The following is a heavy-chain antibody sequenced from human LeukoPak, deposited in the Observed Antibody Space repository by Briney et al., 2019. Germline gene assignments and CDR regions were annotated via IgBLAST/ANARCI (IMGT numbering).Heavy chain of an antibody. CDR3: ARESDSGSYPDAFDI. D-gene: IGHD1-26*01. Sequence: PGGSLRLSCAASGFTFDDYSMSWVRQAPGKGLEWVSGINWNGGSTGYADSVKGRFTISRDNAKNSLYLQMNSLRAEDTALYYCARESDSGSYPDAFDIWGQGTMVTVSS. CDR2: INWNGGST. J-gene: IGHJ3*02. CDR1: GFTFDDYS. V-gene: IGHV3-20*04.